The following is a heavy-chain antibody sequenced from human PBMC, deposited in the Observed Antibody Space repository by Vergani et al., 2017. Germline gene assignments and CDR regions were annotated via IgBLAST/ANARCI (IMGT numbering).Heavy chain of an antibody. CDR3: ATNGGDYDFDY. Sequence: QVQLVQSGAEVKKPGASVRVSCKASGYTFTNYVISWVGQAPGQGLEWMGWISAYNGYTNYAQKLQGRVTMTTDTSTSTAYMELRSLSSDDTAVYYCATNGGDYDFDYWGQGTLVTVSS. V-gene: IGHV1-18*01. J-gene: IGHJ4*02. CDR1: GYTFTNYV. D-gene: IGHD4-17*01. CDR2: ISAYNGYT.